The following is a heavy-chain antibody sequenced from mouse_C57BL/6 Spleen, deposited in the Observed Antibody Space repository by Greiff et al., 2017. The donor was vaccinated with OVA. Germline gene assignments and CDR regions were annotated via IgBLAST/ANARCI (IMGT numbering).Heavy chain of an antibody. V-gene: IGHV1-7*01. J-gene: IGHJ3*01. CDR3: ARVYYYGSSYAPFAC. D-gene: IGHD1-1*01. Sequence: QVQLQQSGAELAKPGASVKLSCKASGYTFTSYWMHWVKQRPGQGLEWIGYINPSSGYTKYNQKFKDKATLTAGKSSSTAYMQLSSLTYEDSAVYYCARVYYYGSSYAPFACWGQGALVTVSA. CDR1: GYTFTSYW. CDR2: INPSSGYT.